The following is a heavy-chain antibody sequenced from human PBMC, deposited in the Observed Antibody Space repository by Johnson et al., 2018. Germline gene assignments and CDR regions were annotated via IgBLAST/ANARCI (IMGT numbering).Heavy chain of an antibody. CDR2: ISSSSSYI. Sequence: VQLVQSVGGLVQXGGSXRLXCAASGFTVSSNYMNWVRQPPGKGLEWVSSISSSSSYIYYADSVKGRFTISRDNAKNSLYLQMNSLRAEDTAVYYCARDERRWNYPYFQHWGQGTLVTVSS. CDR1: GFTVSSNY. CDR3: ARDERRWNYPYFQH. V-gene: IGHV3-21*01. J-gene: IGHJ1*01. D-gene: IGHD1-7*01.